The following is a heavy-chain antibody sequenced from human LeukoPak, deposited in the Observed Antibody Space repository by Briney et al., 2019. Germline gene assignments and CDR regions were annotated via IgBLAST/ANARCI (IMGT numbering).Heavy chain of an antibody. CDR2: IYPGDSDT. V-gene: IGHV5-51*01. CDR1: GYSFTSYW. J-gene: IGHJ4*02. CDR3: ARGPENYDILTGYYILDY. Sequence: GEPLKISCKGSGYSFTSYWIGWVRQMPGKGLEWMGIIYPGDSDTRYSPSFQGQVTISADKSISTAYLQWSSLKASDTAMYYCARGPENYDILTGYYILDYWGQGTLVTVSS. D-gene: IGHD3-9*01.